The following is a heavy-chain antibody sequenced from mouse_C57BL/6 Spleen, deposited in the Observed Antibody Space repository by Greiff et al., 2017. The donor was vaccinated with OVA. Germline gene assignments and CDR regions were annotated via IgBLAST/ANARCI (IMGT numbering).Heavy chain of an antibody. CDR2: IHPNSGST. CDR3: ARSNYSNYVPFAY. CDR1: GYTFTSYW. J-gene: IGHJ3*01. V-gene: IGHV1-64*01. D-gene: IGHD2-5*01. Sequence: QVQLQQSGAELVKPGASVKLSCKASGYTFTSYWMHWVKQRPGQGLEWIGMIHPNSGSTNYNEKFKSKATLTVDKSSSTAYMQLSSLTSEDSAVYYCARSNYSNYVPFAYWGQGTLVTVSA.